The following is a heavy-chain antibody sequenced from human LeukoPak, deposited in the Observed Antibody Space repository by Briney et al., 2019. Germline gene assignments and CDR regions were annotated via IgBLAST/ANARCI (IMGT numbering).Heavy chain of an antibody. J-gene: IGHJ4*02. CDR1: GGSISSYY. Sequence: SETLSLTCTVSGGSISSYYWSWIRQPPGKGLEWIGHIYYSGSTNYNPSLKSRVTISVDTSKNQFSLKLSSVTAADTAVYYCARASSIPAVDYWGQGTLVTVSS. CDR2: IYYSGST. V-gene: IGHV4-59*01. D-gene: IGHD6-13*01. CDR3: ARASSIPAVDY.